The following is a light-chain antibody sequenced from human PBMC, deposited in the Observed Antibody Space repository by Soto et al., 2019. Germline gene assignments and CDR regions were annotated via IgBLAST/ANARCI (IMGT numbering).Light chain of an antibody. Sequence: QSALTQPASVSGSPGQSITISCTGTSSDVGGYNYVSWYQQHPGKAPKLMIYEVSNRPSGVSNRFSGSKSGNTVSLTISGLQAEDEADYCSSYTSSSTFVVFGGGTKLTVL. J-gene: IGLJ2*01. CDR2: EVS. CDR3: SSYTSSSTFVV. CDR1: SSDVGGYNY. V-gene: IGLV2-14*01.